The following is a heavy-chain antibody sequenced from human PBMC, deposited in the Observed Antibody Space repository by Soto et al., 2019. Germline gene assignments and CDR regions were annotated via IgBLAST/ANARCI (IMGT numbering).Heavy chain of an antibody. D-gene: IGHD1-1*01. CDR1: GFTISGKKY. CDR3: ATLQEREHAYDV. J-gene: IGHJ3*01. CDR2: LYDLDGS. V-gene: IGHV3-53*01. Sequence: DVQLVESGGGLIQPGESLRLSCAAFGFTISGKKYVAWVRQAPGKGLEWVSALYDLDGSFYAASVKGRITTSSDSSKTTVYLQMNDLTPDDTAVYYCATLQEREHAYDVWGQGTTVTVSS.